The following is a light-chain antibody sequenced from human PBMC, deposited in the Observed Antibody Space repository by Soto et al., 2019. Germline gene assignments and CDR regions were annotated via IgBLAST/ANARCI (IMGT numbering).Light chain of an antibody. CDR1: QDINIW. V-gene: IGKV1-5*03. Sequence: DIQMTQSPSTVSASVEDRSTITCRSLQDINIWLAWYQHKPGTAPKVLFKKASHLQSGVPSRLSGSGSGAEFTLTISSMQSEDFAVYYCQQYNNWPSVITFGQGTRLEI. CDR3: QQYNNWPSVIT. CDR2: KAS. J-gene: IGKJ5*01.